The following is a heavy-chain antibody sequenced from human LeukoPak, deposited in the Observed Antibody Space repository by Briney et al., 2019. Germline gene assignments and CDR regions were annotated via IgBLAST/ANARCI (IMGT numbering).Heavy chain of an antibody. V-gene: IGHV3-74*01. CDR2: INSDGSST. Sequence: PGGSLRLSCAASGFTFSSYWMHWVRQAPGKGLVGVSRINSDGSSTSYADSVKGRFTISRDNAKNTLYLQMNSLRAEDTAVYYCAREAYDYVWGSYRYFVDYWGQGTLVTVSS. CDR1: GFTFSSYW. J-gene: IGHJ4*02. D-gene: IGHD3-16*02. CDR3: AREAYDYVWGSYRYFVDY.